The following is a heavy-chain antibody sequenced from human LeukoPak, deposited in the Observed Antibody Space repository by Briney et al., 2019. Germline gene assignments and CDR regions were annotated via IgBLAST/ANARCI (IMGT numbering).Heavy chain of an antibody. J-gene: IGHJ4*02. CDR1: GFTFSRYD. V-gene: IGHV3-23*01. CDR3: ASGLELDY. D-gene: IGHD6-25*01. CDR2: IGSSGGST. Sequence: GGSLRLSCAASGFTFSRYDMSWVRKAPGKGLEWVSSIGSSGGSTYYADSVKGRFTISRDNSKNTLYLQMNSLRAEDTAVYYCASGLELDYWGQGTLVTVSS.